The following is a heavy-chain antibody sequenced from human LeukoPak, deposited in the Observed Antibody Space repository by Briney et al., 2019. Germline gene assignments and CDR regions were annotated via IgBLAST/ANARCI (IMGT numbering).Heavy chain of an antibody. V-gene: IGHV1-24*01. J-gene: IGHJ6*02. CDR1: GYTLTELS. CDR2: FDPEDGET. D-gene: IGHD1-7*01. CDR3: ATTGTTSKYYYYYGMDV. Sequence: GASVKVSCKVSGYTLTELSMHWVRQAPGKGLEWMGGFDPEDGETIYAQKFQGRVTMTEDTSTDTAYMELSSLRSEDTAVYYCATTGTTSKYYYYYGMDVWGQGTTVTVSS.